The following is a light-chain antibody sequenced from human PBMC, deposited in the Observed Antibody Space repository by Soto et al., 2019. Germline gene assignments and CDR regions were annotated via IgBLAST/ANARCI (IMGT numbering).Light chain of an antibody. J-gene: IGKJ5*01. Sequence: IVMTQSTLSLPATPGEPAPMSCMAYQSFLYSNAYNYIDWYLQKPGQSPQLLIYLGSHRASGVPGRFSGSGSGTNFTLKINRVEAEDVGIYYCMQGRESLTFGQGTRLEIK. CDR2: LGS. CDR3: MQGRESLT. CDR1: QSFLYSNAYNY. V-gene: IGKV2-28*01.